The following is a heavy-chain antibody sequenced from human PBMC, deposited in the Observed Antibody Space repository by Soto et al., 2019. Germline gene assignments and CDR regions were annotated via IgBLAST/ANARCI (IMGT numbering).Heavy chain of an antibody. J-gene: IGHJ6*02. Sequence: QVQLVQSGAEVKKPGASVKVSCKASGYTFSNYGISWVRQGPGQGLERMGWISGYNGNTHYEEKVQDRIKMTTDTSTSTTYMELRSLRSDDTAVYFCARDPGFGFGYSYAFAMDVWAQGTTVTVSS. D-gene: IGHD5-18*01. CDR1: GYTFSNYG. CDR3: ARDPGFGFGYSYAFAMDV. CDR2: ISGYNGNT. V-gene: IGHV1-18*01.